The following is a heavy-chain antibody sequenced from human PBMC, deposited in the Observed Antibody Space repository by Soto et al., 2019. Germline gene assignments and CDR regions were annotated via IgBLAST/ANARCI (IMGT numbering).Heavy chain of an antibody. CDR1: GASISRYY. CDR3: ARAGSTNCYTEGCKNYFYYYGMDV. J-gene: IGHJ6*02. D-gene: IGHD2-2*02. CDR2: IYYSGST. V-gene: IGHV4-59*01. Sequence: QVQLQESGPGLVKPSETLSLTCTVSGASISRYYWSWIRQTPGEGLEWIGYIYYSGSTNYNPSLRSRVTISLDTSEEQFSLKLRSVTAADTAVYYCARAGSTNCYTEGCKNYFYYYGMDVWGQGTTVTVSS.